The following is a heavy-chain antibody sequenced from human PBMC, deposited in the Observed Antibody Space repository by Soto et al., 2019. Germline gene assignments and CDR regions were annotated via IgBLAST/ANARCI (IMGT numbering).Heavy chain of an antibody. Sequence: PGGSLRLSCAPSGFTFTTYWMHWVRQAPGKGLVWLSLINTDGSRTNYADSVKGRFTIPRDNAKNTLYLQMNSLRAEDTAVYYCARGGCTRTSCFILDFWGQGTQVTVSS. J-gene: IGHJ4*02. CDR2: INTDGSRT. CDR3: ARGGCTRTSCFILDF. CDR1: GFTFTTYW. D-gene: IGHD2-2*01. V-gene: IGHV3-74*01.